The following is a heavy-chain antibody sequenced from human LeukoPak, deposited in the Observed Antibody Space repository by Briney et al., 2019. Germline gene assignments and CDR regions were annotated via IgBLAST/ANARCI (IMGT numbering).Heavy chain of an antibody. D-gene: IGHD5-12*01. J-gene: IGHJ4*02. CDR2: IIPILGIA. CDR3: ARDSGYDLFSEYYFDY. Sequence: SVKVSCKASGGTFSSYTISWVRQAPGQGLEWMGRIIPILGIANYAQKFQGRVTITADKSTSTAYMELSSLRSEDTAVYYCARDSGYDLFSEYYFDYWAREPWSPSPQ. CDR1: GGTFSSYT. V-gene: IGHV1-69*04.